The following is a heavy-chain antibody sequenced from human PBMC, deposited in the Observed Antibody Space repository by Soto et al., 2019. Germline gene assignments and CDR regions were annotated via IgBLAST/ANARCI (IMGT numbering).Heavy chain of an antibody. CDR1: GGKVCTSW. J-gene: IGHJ4*01. CDR3: ARQAYHYDTKSLDY. D-gene: IGHD3-22*01. V-gene: IGHV5-51*01. CDR2: IYPGDSDI. Sequence: RCGGKVCTSWWGWERQKKGKGLEWMGVIYPGDSDIRFIPSFQGQVTISADMSLSTAYLQWSSLRVSDTAMYYCARQAYHYDTKSLDYWCHGLLVSVFS.